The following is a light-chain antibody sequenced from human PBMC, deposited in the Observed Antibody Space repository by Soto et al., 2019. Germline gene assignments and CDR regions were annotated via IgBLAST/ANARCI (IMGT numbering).Light chain of an antibody. CDR3: QQSYSTIT. Sequence: DIQMTQSPSTLSASVGDRVTITCRASQSISSWLAWYQQKPGKAPKLRIYDASSLQSGVPSRFSGSGSGTDFTLTISSLQPEDFATYYCQQSYSTITFGQGTRLEIK. CDR1: QSISSW. J-gene: IGKJ5*01. CDR2: DAS. V-gene: IGKV1-39*01.